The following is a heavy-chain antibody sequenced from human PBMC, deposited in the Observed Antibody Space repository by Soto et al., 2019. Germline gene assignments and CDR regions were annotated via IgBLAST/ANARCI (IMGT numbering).Heavy chain of an antibody. J-gene: IGHJ4*02. CDR2: ISSSGSTI. D-gene: IGHD2-2*01. CDR1: GFTFSDYY. V-gene: IGHV3-11*01. Sequence: QVQLVESGGGLVKPGGSLRLSCAASGFTFSDYYMSWIRQAPGKGLEWVSYISSSGSTIYYADSVKGRFTISRDNAKNPRYLQRNSLRAEDTAGYYWARDSVVVPAAMRGLWGQGTLVTVSS. CDR3: ARDSVVVPAAMRGL.